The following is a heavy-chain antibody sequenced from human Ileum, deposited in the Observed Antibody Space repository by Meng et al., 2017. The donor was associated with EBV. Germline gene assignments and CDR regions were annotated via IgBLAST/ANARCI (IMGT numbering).Heavy chain of an antibody. J-gene: IGHJ4*02. D-gene: IGHD1-26*01. CDR3: ARAGNGGSYYFTY. Sequence: QIQLVQSGAEVKKPGDSVKVSGKASGYTFSNYGISWLRQAPGQGLEWMGWISAYNGNTNYAQNLQGRVTMTTDTSTGTAYMEVRSLRSDDTAVYYCARAGNGGSYYFTYWGQGTLVTVSS. V-gene: IGHV1-18*01. CDR2: ISAYNGNT. CDR1: GYTFSNYG.